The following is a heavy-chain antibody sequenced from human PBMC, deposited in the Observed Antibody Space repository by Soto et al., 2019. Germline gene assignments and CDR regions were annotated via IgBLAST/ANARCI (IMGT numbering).Heavy chain of an antibody. D-gene: IGHD3-22*01. Sequence: GGSLRLSCAAAGFTFSTCSMNWVSKAPGKGLEWVSYISSSSSYIYYADSVKGRFTISRDNAKNSLYLQMNSLRAEDTALYYCARDPYYDSRGRDYYYGMDVWGQGTTVTVSS. CDR1: GFTFSTCS. CDR2: ISSSSSYI. CDR3: ARDPYYDSRGRDYYYGMDV. V-gene: IGHV3-21*01. J-gene: IGHJ6*02.